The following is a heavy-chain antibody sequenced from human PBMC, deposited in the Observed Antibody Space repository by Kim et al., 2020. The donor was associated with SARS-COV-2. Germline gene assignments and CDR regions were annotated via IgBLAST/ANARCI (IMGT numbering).Heavy chain of an antibody. D-gene: IGHD1-1*01. CDR1: GGSISSYY. CDR3: ARNKSGTTVLDYFDY. Sequence: SETLSLTCTVSGGSISSYYWSCIRQSPGKGLEWIGHIYYSGSTGYNPSLKSRVTISVDTSRNQFSLKLSSVTAADTAIYYCARNKSGTTVLDYFDYWGQG. V-gene: IGHV4-59*01. CDR2: IYYSGST. J-gene: IGHJ4*02.